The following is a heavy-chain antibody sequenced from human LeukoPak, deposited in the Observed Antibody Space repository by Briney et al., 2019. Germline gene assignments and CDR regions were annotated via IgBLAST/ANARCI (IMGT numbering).Heavy chain of an antibody. CDR1: GFPFSSYS. CDR2: IKPDGTTK. J-gene: IGHJ4*02. V-gene: IGHV3-7*03. CDR3: ARSIPYGTTWYGRSDY. Sequence: GGSLRLSCAASGFPFSSYSMTWVRQAPGKGLEWVANIKPDGTTKFYVDSVKGRFTISRDNALNSLHLQMNSLRAEDTAIYYCARSIPYGTTWYGRSDYWGQGTLVIVSS. D-gene: IGHD6-13*01.